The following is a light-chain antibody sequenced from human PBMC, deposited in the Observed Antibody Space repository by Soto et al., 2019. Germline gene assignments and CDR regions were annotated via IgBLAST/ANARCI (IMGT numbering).Light chain of an antibody. CDR1: QSVSSNY. CDR2: GAS. V-gene: IGKV3-20*01. J-gene: IGKJ4*01. CDR3: QQYGSSPFT. Sequence: EIVLTQSPGTLSLSPGERATLSCRASQSVSSNYLARYQQKPGQAPRLLIYGASSRATGIPDRFSGSGSGTDFTLTISRLEPEDFAVYYCQQYGSSPFTFGGGTKVEIK.